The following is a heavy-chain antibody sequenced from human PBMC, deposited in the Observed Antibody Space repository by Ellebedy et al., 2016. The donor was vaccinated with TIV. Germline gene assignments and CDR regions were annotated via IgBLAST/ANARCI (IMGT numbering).Heavy chain of an antibody. J-gene: IGHJ4*02. CDR3: GRWGRDFEGVERRTTFDY. Sequence: MPGGSLRLSCLVPGGSFNNDHWSWIRPSPGKGREWIGYVNQRRTTKYNSSLRSRVTILIDTSKNQFSLILSSVTAADTAVYYCGRWGRDFEGVERRTTFDYWGQGTLVIVSS. D-gene: IGHD1-1*01. CDR1: GGSFNNDH. CDR2: VNQRRTT. V-gene: IGHV4-59*01.